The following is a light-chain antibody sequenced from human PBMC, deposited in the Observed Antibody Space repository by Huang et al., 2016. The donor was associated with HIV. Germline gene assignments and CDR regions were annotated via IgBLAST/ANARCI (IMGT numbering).Light chain of an antibody. V-gene: IGKV3-15*01. J-gene: IGKJ1*01. CDR3: QQYNTSPRT. CDR1: QSVFTN. Sequence: ENLMTHSPSTLSVSPGESATLSCRASQSVFTNLAWYQQKPGQAPKLLIYGSSTRAAGIPARVSGSGSGTDFTLTISSLQSEDFAVYYCQQYNTSPRTFGQGTKVEV. CDR2: GSS.